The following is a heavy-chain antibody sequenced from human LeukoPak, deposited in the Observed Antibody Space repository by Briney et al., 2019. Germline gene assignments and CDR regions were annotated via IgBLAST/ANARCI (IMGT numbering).Heavy chain of an antibody. V-gene: IGHV4-39*07. CDR1: GGSISSSSYY. CDR3: AREEYSSGWYGGIDY. J-gene: IGHJ4*02. D-gene: IGHD6-19*01. Sequence: SETLSPTCTVSGGSISSSSYYWGWIRQPPGKGLEWIGSIYYSGSTYYNPSLKSRVTISVDTSKNQFSLKLSSVTAADTAVYYCAREEYSSGWYGGIDYWGQGTLVTVSS. CDR2: IYYSGST.